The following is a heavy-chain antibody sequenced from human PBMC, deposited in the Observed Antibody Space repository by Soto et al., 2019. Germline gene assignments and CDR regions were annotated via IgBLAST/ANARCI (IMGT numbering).Heavy chain of an antibody. Sequence: SETLSLTCTVSGGSISSYYWSWIRQPPGKGLEWIGYIYYSGSTNYNPSLKSRVTISVDTSKNHFSLKLTSMTAADTAVYYCATPPPYDAPNAGFGGHEILVTVPS. CDR2: IYYSGST. CDR3: ATPPPYDAPNAGF. J-gene: IGHJ4*01. CDR1: GGSISSYY. V-gene: IGHV4-59*08. D-gene: IGHD5-12*01.